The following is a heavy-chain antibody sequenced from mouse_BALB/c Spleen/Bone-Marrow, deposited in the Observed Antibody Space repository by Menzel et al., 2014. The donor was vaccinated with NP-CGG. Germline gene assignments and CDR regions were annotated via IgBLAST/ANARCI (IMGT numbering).Heavy chain of an antibody. CDR2: INPSNGGT. D-gene: IGHD2-10*01. V-gene: IGHV1S81*02. Sequence: QVQLKESGAELVKPGASVKLSCKASGYTFTSYYLYWVKQRPGQGLEWIGEINPSNGGTNFNERFKSKASLTVDKSSSTAYMQLNSLTSEDPAVYYRTRRSLLSDYYSMDYWGQGTSVTVSS. CDR3: TRRSLLSDYYSMDY. CDR1: GYTFTSYY. J-gene: IGHJ4*01.